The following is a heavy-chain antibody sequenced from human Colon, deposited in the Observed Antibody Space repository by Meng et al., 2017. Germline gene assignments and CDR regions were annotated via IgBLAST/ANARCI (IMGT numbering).Heavy chain of an antibody. V-gene: IGHV4-61*01. D-gene: IGHD3-9*01. CDR2: IHYSGSR. CDR3: VRQGMTSYSWGY. J-gene: IGHJ4*02. CDR1: GGSVSSASYY. Sequence: QVQLQESGPGLVRPSETLSLTCNVSGGSVSSASYYWSWIRQPPGKGLEWIGLIHYSGSRNYNPSLKSRVTMSVDTSKNQVSLNLNSVTAADTALYYCVRQGMTSYSWGYWGQGTLVTVSS.